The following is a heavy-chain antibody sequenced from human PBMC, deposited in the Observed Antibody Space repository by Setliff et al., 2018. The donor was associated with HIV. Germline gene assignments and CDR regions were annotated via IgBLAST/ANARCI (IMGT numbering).Heavy chain of an antibody. J-gene: IGHJ4*02. CDR2: INNDGGIS. CDR3: VRVAGFSSSWFGY. Sequence: ETLSLTCAVYGGSFSGYYWSWIRRPPGKGLEWVARINNDGGISEHADAVKGRLTISRDNARNTLYLEMNSLRVEDTAVYYCVRVAGFSSSWFGYWGQGTLVTVSS. CDR1: GGSFSGYY. D-gene: IGHD6-13*01. V-gene: IGHV3-74*03.